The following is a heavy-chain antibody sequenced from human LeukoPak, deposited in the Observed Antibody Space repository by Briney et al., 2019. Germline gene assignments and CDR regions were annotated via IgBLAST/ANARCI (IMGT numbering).Heavy chain of an antibody. D-gene: IGHD6-19*01. V-gene: IGHV3-30*19. CDR2: ISYDGSNK. Sequence: GGSLRLSCAASGFIFRNHGMHWVRQAPGKGLEWVAVISYDGSNKYYADSVKGRFTISRDNSKNTLYLQMNSLRAEDTAVYYCAPSSGWYGIFDYWGQGTLVTISS. J-gene: IGHJ4*02. CDR3: APSSGWYGIFDY. CDR1: GFIFRNHG.